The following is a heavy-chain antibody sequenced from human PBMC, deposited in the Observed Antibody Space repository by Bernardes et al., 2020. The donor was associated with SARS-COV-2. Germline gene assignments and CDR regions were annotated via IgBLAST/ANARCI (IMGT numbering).Heavy chain of an antibody. V-gene: IGHV1-2*02. CDR3: VSATWSQYDDFDK. J-gene: IGHJ3*02. CDR1: GYTFTDYY. CDR2: IYPKSGDT. Sequence: ASVKVSCKASGYTFTDYYIHWVRQAPGQGLEWMGWIYPKSGDTNYAQKFQGRVTMTRDTSISTAYMDLSRLRSDDTAMYYCVSATWSQYDDFDKWGQGTLVTVSS. D-gene: IGHD3-3*01.